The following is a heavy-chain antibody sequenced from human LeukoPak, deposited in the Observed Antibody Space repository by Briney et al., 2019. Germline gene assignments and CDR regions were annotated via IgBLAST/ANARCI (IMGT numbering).Heavy chain of an antibody. D-gene: IGHD3-3*01. CDR1: GGTFSSYA. Sequence: ASVKVSCKASGGTFSSYAISWVRQAPGQGLEWMGWMNPNSGNTGYAQKFQGRVTMTRDTSISTAYMELSRLRSDDTAVYYCAREQRDFWSGYYTDYWGQGTLVTVSS. J-gene: IGHJ4*02. CDR2: MNPNSGNT. CDR3: AREQRDFWSGYYTDY. V-gene: IGHV1-8*02.